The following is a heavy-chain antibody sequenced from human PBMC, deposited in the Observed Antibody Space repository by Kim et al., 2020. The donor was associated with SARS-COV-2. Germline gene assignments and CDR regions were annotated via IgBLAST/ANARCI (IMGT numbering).Heavy chain of an antibody. CDR1: GFTFSSYG. D-gene: IGHD3-10*01. V-gene: IGHV3-30*18. CDR2: ISYDGSNK. J-gene: IGHJ4*02. Sequence: GGSLRLSCAASGFTFSSYGMHWVRQAPGKGLEWVAVISYDGSNKYYADSVKGRFTISRDNSKNTLYLQMNSLRAEDTAVYYCAKNYGSGSSCLDYWGQGTLVTVSS. CDR3: AKNYGSGSSCLDY.